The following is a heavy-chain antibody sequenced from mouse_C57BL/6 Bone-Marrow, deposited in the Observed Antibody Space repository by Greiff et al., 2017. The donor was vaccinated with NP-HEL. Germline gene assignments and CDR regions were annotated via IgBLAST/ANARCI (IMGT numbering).Heavy chain of an antibody. V-gene: IGHV1-64*01. CDR3: AREGLLGVMDY. CDR1: GYTFTSYW. Sequence: QVQLQQPGAELVKPGASVKLSCKASGYTFTSYWMHWVKQRPGQGLEWIGMIHPNSGSTNYNEKFKSKATLTVDKSSSTAYMHLSSLTSEDSAVYYCAREGLLGVMDYWGQGTSVTVSS. J-gene: IGHJ4*01. D-gene: IGHD1-1*02. CDR2: IHPNSGST.